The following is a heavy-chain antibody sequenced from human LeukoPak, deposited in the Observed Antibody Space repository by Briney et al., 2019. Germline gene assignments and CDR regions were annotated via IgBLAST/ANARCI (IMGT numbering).Heavy chain of an antibody. J-gene: IGHJ4*02. CDR3: ARWDGYSSSPDY. D-gene: IGHD6-13*01. CDR2: INPNSGDT. CDR1: GYSLTGYY. V-gene: IGHV1-2*02. Sequence: ASVKVSRKASGYSLTGYYMHWLRQAPGQGLEWMGWINPNSGDTGYAQKFQGRVTMTRDMSISTIYMELTRLRSDDTALYYCARWDGYSSSPDYWGQGTLVTVSS.